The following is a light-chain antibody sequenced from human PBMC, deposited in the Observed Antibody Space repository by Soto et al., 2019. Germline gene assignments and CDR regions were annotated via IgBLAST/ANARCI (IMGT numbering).Light chain of an antibody. CDR2: AAS. CDR1: QGIRND. V-gene: IGKV1-6*01. CDR3: LQDYNYPLT. Sequence: AIQMTQSPSSLSASVGDRVTITCRASQGIRNDLGWYQQKPGKAPKLLIHAASSLQSGVPSRFSGSGSGRDFTLTISSRPPEDFATYYCLQDYNYPLTFGGGTKVEIK. J-gene: IGKJ4*01.